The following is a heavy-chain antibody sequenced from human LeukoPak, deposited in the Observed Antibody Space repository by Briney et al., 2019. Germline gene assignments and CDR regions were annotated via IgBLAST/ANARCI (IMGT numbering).Heavy chain of an antibody. J-gene: IGHJ5*02. CDR3: TSCVNDPEGGSGWCNWFDA. D-gene: IGHD3-3*01. CDR1: GFTFSKYY. CDR2: ISGSSNFA. V-gene: IGHV3-23*01. Sequence: GGPLRLSCTASGFTFSKYYMNWVRQAPGKGLEGVSSISGSSNFAEYTDSVKGRFTISRDNSKKTLYLQLNSLRAEDTALYSCTSCVNDPEGGSGWCNWFDAWGQGTVVTVSS.